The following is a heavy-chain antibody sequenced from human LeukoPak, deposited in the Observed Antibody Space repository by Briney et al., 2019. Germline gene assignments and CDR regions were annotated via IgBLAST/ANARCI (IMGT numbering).Heavy chain of an antibody. CDR1: GGSFSGYY. J-gene: IGHJ4*02. V-gene: IGHV4-34*01. CDR2: INHSGST. Sequence: SETLSLTCAVYGGSFSGYYWSWIRQPPGKGLECIGEINHSGSTNYNPSLKSRVTKSVDTSKKQFSLRLSSVTAADTAVYYCARGVRSPDSSGYSYGFNYWGQGTLVTVSS. D-gene: IGHD5-18*01. CDR3: ARGVRSPDSSGYSYGFNY.